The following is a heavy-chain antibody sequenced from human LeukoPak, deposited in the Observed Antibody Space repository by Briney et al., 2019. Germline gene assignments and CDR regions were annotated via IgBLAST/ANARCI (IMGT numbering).Heavy chain of an antibody. CDR1: GFTFSSFG. CDR2: IWCDGSTK. V-gene: IGHV3-33*01. Sequence: GGSLRLSCAASGFTFSSFGMHWIRQSPGKGLEWVAVIWCDGSTKVYADSVKGRFTISRDNSRNTLYLQVNSLRAEDTAVYYCARDRYSSMWSVFEYWGQGALVTVSS. D-gene: IGHD6-13*01. CDR3: ARDRYSSMWSVFEY. J-gene: IGHJ4*02.